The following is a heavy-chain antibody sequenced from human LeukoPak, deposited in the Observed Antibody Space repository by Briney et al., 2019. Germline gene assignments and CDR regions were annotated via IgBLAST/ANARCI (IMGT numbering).Heavy chain of an antibody. CDR3: ARQWELLDY. CDR1: GVSISSTKTC. V-gene: IGHV4-39*01. J-gene: IGHJ4*02. CDR2: IYYSGST. Sequence: RPSETLSLTCAVSGVSISSTKTCGDWIRQPPGKGLEWIGSIYYSGSTYYNPSLKSRVTISVDTSKNQFSLKLSSVTAADTAVYYCARQWELLDYWGQGTLVTVSS. D-gene: IGHD1-26*01.